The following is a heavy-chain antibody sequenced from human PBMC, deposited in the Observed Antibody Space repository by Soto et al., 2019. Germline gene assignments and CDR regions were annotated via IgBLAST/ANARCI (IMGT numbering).Heavy chain of an antibody. CDR3: ARGPRTQNYDPMTGCYRY. CDR1: SYSFTSYG. J-gene: IGHJ4*02. V-gene: IGHV1-18*01. D-gene: IGHD3-9*01. CDR2: ISAYNGNT. Sequence: QVQLMQSGPEVKKPGASVKVSCRASSYSFTSYGISWVRQAPGQGLEWMGWISAYNGNTNIAQKFQGRVTMTTDTSTSTAHMEVRSLRFDDTAMYYCARGPRTQNYDPMTGCYRYWGQGTLVTVSS.